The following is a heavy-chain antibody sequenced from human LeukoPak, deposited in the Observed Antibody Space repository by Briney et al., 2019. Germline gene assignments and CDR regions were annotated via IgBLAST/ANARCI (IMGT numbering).Heavy chain of an antibody. D-gene: IGHD3-9*01. CDR1: GSTFSSYG. Sequence: GGSLRLSCAASGSTFSSYGMHWVRQAPGKGLEWVAVISYDGSNKYYADSVKGRFTISRDNSKNTLYLQMNSLRAEDTAVYYCATDQGYDILTMGYWGQGTLVTVSS. CDR3: ATDQGYDILTMGY. J-gene: IGHJ4*02. V-gene: IGHV3-30*03. CDR2: ISYDGSNK.